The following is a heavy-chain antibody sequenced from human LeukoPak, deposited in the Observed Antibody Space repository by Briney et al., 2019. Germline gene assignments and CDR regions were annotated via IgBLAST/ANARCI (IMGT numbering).Heavy chain of an antibody. CDR1: GYSFTSNY. Sequence: ASVKVSCKASGYSFTSNYVHWVRQAPGQGLEWMGMIYPRDGSTSYAQRFQDRVTVTRDTSTSTVHMELSGLRSEDTAVYYCARDQEGFDYWGQGTQVTVSS. J-gene: IGHJ4*02. CDR3: ARDQEGFDY. CDR2: IYPRDGST. V-gene: IGHV1-46*01.